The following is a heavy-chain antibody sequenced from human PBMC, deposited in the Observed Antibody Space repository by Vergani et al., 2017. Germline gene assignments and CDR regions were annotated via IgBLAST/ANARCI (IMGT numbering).Heavy chain of an antibody. V-gene: IGHV3-9*01. CDR1: GFTFDDYT. Sequence: EVQLVESGGVVVQPGGSLRLSCAASGFTFDDYTMHWVRQAPGKGLEWVSGISWNSGSIGYADSVKGRFTISRDNAKNSLYLQMNSLRAEDTALYYCAKDREYDFWSGAFDIWGQGTMVTVSS. D-gene: IGHD3-3*01. CDR2: ISWNSGSI. J-gene: IGHJ3*02. CDR3: AKDREYDFWSGAFDI.